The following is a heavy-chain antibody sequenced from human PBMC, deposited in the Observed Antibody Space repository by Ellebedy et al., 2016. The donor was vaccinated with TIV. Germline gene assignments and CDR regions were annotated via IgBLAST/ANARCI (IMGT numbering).Heavy chain of an antibody. V-gene: IGHV4-59*01. CDR2: IHSSGSA. Sequence: SETLSLTXTVSGASISTYYWTWIRQTPGRGLEWIGFIHSSGSAIYSPSLKSRVILSLDTSKNQFSLRLSSVTAADTAIYYCAREVRWYGQLNTFYSAGMDVWGQGTTVIVSS. D-gene: IGHD6-13*01. CDR1: GASISTYY. J-gene: IGHJ6*02. CDR3: AREVRWYGQLNTFYSAGMDV.